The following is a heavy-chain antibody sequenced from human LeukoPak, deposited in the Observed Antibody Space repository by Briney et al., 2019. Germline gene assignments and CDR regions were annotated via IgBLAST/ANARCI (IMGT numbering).Heavy chain of an antibody. Sequence: SVKVSCKASGGTCSSYAISWVRQAPGQGLEWMGRIIPILGIANYAQKFQGRVTITADKSTSTAYMELSSLRSEDTAVYYCARAPAMVRGPYYFDYWGQGTLVTVSS. D-gene: IGHD3-10*01. CDR3: ARAPAMVRGPYYFDY. J-gene: IGHJ4*02. CDR1: GGTCSSYA. V-gene: IGHV1-69*04. CDR2: IIPILGIA.